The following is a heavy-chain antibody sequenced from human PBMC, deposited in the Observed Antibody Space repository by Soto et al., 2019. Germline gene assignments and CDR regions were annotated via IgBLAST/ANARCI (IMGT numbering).Heavy chain of an antibody. D-gene: IGHD2-2*01. CDR3: ARDFCSSTSCYPNPSWYFDL. V-gene: IGHV1-3*01. CDR2: INAGNGNT. J-gene: IGHJ2*01. CDR1: GYTFTSYA. Sequence: ASVKVSCKASGYTFTSYAMHWVRQAPGQRLEWMGWINAGNGNTKYSQKFQGRVTITRDTSASTAYMELSSLRSEDTAVYYCARDFCSSTSCYPNPSWYFDLWGRGTLVTVSS.